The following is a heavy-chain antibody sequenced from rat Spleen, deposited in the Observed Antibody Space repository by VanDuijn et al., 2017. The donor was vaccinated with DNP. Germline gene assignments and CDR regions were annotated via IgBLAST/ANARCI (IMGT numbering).Heavy chain of an antibody. CDR2: ISYDGSST. D-gene: IGHD1-2*01. J-gene: IGHJ2*01. V-gene: IGHV5-7*01. Sequence: EVLLVESDGGLVQPGRSLKLSCAASGFTFSDYYMAWVRQAPKKGLEWVASISYDGSSTYYRDSVEGRFTISRDNAKSTHYLQMDSLRSEDTATYYCASSYSSYIFDYWGQGVMVTVSS. CDR1: GFTFSDYY. CDR3: ASSYSSYIFDY.